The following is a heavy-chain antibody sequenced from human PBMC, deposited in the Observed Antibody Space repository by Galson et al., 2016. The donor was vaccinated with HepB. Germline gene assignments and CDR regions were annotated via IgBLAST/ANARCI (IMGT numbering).Heavy chain of an antibody. D-gene: IGHD1-7*01. CDR1: GDSISSSHW. J-gene: IGHJ4*02. Sequence: SETLSLTCALSGDSISSSHWWSWVRQPPGQGLEWIGEAYHTGTTKYNPSLKNRVTMSMDTSNNHLSLTLNFVTAADTAIYYCARHIAVTGTRGFDYWGQGALVTVSS. V-gene: IGHV4-4*02. CDR2: AYHTGTT. CDR3: ARHIAVTGTRGFDY.